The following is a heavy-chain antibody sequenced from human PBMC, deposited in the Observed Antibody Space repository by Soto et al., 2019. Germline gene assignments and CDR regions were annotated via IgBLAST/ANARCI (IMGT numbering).Heavy chain of an antibody. J-gene: IGHJ4*02. Sequence: SETLSLTCTVSGGSISSSSYYWGWIRQPPGKGLEWIGSIYYSGSTKYNPSLKSRVTISVDSSKNQFSLKLDSVTAADTAVYYCARLGGYYKAFDHWGQGTLVTVSS. CDR3: ARLGGYYKAFDH. V-gene: IGHV4-39*07. CDR2: IYYSGST. D-gene: IGHD3-3*01. CDR1: GGSISSSSYY.